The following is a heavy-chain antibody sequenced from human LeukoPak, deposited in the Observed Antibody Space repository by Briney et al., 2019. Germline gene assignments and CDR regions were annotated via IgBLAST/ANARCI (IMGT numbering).Heavy chain of an antibody. D-gene: IGHD2-2*01. V-gene: IGHV3-23*01. Sequence: GGSQRLSCAASGFTFSSHAMSWVRQAPGKGLEWVSVISGSGGNTYYADSVKGRFTISRDNSRNTLYLQMTRLRAEDTAVYYCAKVGNGLVPSAIHAWGQATLVTVSS. J-gene: IGHJ3*01. CDR1: GFTFSSHA. CDR2: ISGSGGNT. CDR3: AKVGNGLVPSAIHA.